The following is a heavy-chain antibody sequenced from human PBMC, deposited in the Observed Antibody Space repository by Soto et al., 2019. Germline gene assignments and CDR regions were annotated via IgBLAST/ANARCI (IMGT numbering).Heavy chain of an antibody. CDR2: IIPIFGTA. CDR3: ARGYSNYGVFDY. J-gene: IGHJ4*02. CDR1: GGTFSSYA. D-gene: IGHD4-4*01. V-gene: IGHV1-69*12. Sequence: QVQLVQSGAEVKKPGSSVKVSCKASGGTFSSYAISWVRQAPGQGLEWMGGIIPIFGTANYAQKFQGRITITADDATSTAYMELSALRSEDTAGYCCARGYSNYGVFDYWGQGTLVTVSS.